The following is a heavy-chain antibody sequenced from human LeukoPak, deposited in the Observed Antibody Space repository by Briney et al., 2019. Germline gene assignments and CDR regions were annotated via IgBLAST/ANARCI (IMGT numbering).Heavy chain of an antibody. CDR3: AKDLADCSSTSCYVDYYYGMDV. J-gene: IGHJ6*02. Sequence: GGSLRLSCAASGFTFSSYAMSWVRQAPGKGLEWVSGLSGSGDGTDYADSVKGRFTISRDNSKNTLYLQMNSLRAEDTAVYYCAKDLADCSSTSCYVDYYYGMDVWGQGTTVTVSS. V-gene: IGHV3-23*01. CDR1: GFTFSSYA. D-gene: IGHD2-2*01. CDR2: LSGSGDGT.